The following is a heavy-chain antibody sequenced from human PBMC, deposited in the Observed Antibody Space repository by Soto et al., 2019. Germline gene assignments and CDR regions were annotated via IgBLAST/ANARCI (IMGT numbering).Heavy chain of an antibody. CDR1: GFTFSSYA. J-gene: IGHJ4*02. CDR2: ISGSGGST. V-gene: IGHV3-23*01. Sequence: PGGSLRLSCAASGFTFSSYAMSWVRQAPGKGLEWVSAISGSGGSTYYADSVKGRFTISRDNSKNTLYLQMNSLRAEDTAVYYCAKMSRGSSTNFDYWGQETLVTVSS. D-gene: IGHD6-6*01. CDR3: AKMSRGSSTNFDY.